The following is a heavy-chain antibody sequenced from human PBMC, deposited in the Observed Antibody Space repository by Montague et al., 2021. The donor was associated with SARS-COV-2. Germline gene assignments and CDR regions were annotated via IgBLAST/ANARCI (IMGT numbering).Heavy chain of an antibody. Sequence: SETLSLTCTVSHGSISSSLSYWGWIRQPPGKGLEWIGEINHSGSTNYNPSLKSRVTISVDTSKNQFTLKLISVTAADTAVYYCACLTLGYCSSTSCYSGWFDPWGQGTLVTVSS. CDR1: HGSISSSLSY. D-gene: IGHD2-2*02. J-gene: IGHJ5*02. CDR2: INHSGST. V-gene: IGHV4-39*06. CDR3: ACLTLGYCSSTSCYSGWFDP.